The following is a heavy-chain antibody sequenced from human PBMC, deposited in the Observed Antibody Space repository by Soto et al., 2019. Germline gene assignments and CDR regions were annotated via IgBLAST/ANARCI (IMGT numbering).Heavy chain of an antibody. CDR1: GGTFSSYA. D-gene: IGHD3-22*01. J-gene: IGHJ6*02. V-gene: IGHV1-69*13. CDR2: IIPIFGTA. Sequence: ASVKVSCKASGGTFSSYAISWVRQARGQGLEWMGGIIPIFGTANYAQKFQGRVTITADESTSTAYMELSSLRSEDTAVYYCARVYDMGPSHYGMDVWGQGTTVTVSS. CDR3: ARVYDMGPSHYGMDV.